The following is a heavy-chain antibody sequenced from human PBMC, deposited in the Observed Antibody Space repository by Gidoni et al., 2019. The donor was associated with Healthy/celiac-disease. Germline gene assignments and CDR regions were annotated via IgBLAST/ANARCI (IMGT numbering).Heavy chain of an antibody. CDR1: GFTFSSYA. D-gene: IGHD6-13*01. Sequence: EVQLLEYGGGLVQPGGALRLSCAASGFTFSSYAMSWVRQAPGKGLEWVPAMSGSGGSTYYADSVKGRFTISRDNSKNTLYLQMNSLRAEDTAVYYCAKDREAAAGMEFDYWGQGTLVTVSS. J-gene: IGHJ4*02. V-gene: IGHV3-23*01. CDR3: AKDREAAAGMEFDY. CDR2: MSGSGGST.